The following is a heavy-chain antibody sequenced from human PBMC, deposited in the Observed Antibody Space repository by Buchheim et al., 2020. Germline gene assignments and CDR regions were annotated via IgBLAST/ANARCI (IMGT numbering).Heavy chain of an antibody. Sequence: EVQLLESGGGLVQPGGSLRLSCAASGFTFSSYAMSWVRQAPGKGLEWVSAISGSGGSTYYADSVKGRFTISRDHSKNTLYLKMNSLRAEDTAVYYCAKSWGTSYNNHYYYYGMDVWGQGTT. CDR2: ISGSGGST. J-gene: IGHJ6*02. V-gene: IGHV3-23*01. CDR3: AKSWGTSYNNHYYYYGMDV. D-gene: IGHD2-2*01. CDR1: GFTFSSYA.